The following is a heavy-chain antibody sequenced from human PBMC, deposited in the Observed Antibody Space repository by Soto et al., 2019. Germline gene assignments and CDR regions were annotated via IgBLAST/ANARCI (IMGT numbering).Heavy chain of an antibody. D-gene: IGHD5-12*01. CDR1: GFTFSSYA. J-gene: IGHJ5*02. CDR2: ISGSGGST. Sequence: GGSLRLSCAASGFTFSSYAMSWVRQAPGKGLEWVSAISGSGGSTYYADSVKGRFTISRDNSKNTLYLQMNSLRAEDTAVYYWAKDRGYSGYDYGGFDPWGQGTLVTVSS. V-gene: IGHV3-23*01. CDR3: AKDRGYSGYDYGGFDP.